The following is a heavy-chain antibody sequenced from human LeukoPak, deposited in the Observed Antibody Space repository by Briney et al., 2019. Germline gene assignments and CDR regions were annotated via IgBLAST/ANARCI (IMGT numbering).Heavy chain of an antibody. CDR2: IYYIGST. V-gene: IGHV4-30-4*08. CDR3: ARGINLGYCSGDSCYTGGFDP. D-gene: IGHD2-15*01. Sequence: PSQTLSLTCTVSGGSISSGDYYWSWIRQPPGKGLEWIGNIYYIGSTYYNPSLQSRVTISIDTSKNQFSLKLSSVTAADTAVYYCARGINLGYCSGDSCYTGGFDPWGQGTLVTVSS. J-gene: IGHJ5*02. CDR1: GGSISSGDYY.